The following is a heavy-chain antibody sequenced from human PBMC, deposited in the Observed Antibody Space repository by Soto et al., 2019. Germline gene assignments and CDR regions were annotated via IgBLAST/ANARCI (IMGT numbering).Heavy chain of an antibody. CDR1: GGTFSSYA. D-gene: IGHD3-9*01. J-gene: IGHJ6*02. V-gene: IGHV1-69*01. CDR3: ARKGGRYYRLTGMDV. CDR2: IIPIFGTA. Sequence: QVQLVQSGAEVKQPGSSVKVSCKASGGTFSSYAISWVRQAPGQGLEWMGGIIPIFGTANYAQKFQGRVTMTADDSTSTAYMELSSLRPEDTDVYDCARKGGRYYRLTGMDVWGQGTTVTVSS.